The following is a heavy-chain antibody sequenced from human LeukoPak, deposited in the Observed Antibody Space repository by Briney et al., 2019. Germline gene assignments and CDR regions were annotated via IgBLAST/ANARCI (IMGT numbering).Heavy chain of an antibody. D-gene: IGHD3-16*02. CDR3: ARDIELST. CDR2: ISFSGGNT. V-gene: IGHV3-23*01. J-gene: IGHJ3*01. Sequence: PSETLSLTCTVSGGSISTSYWSWVRQAPGKGLEWVSIISFSGGNTYYTDSVKGRFTISRDNSKGTMYLQMNSLRAEDTAIYYCARDIELSTWGLGTMVTVSS. CDR1: GGSISTSY.